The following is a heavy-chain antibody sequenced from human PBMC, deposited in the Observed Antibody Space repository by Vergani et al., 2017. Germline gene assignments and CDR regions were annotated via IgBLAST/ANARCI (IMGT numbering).Heavy chain of an antibody. CDR1: GYSFTSYW. CDR2: IYPGDSDT. J-gene: IGHJ4*02. CDR3: ARHSPYCSSTSCHADY. D-gene: IGHD2-2*01. Sequence: EVQLVQSGAEVKKPGESLKISCKGSGYSFTSYWIGWVRQMPGKGLEWMGIIYPGDSDTRYSPSFQGQVTISADKSFSTAYLQWSSLKASDTAMYYCARHSPYCSSTSCHADYWGQGTLVTVSS. V-gene: IGHV5-51*01.